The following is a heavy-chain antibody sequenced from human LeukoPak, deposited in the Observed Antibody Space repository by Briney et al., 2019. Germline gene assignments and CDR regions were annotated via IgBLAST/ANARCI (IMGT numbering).Heavy chain of an antibody. Sequence: GGSLRLSCAASGFTFSSYAMSWVRQAPGKGLEWVSTIDGSGVSTYDADSVKGRFTVSRDNSKNTLYLQMNSLRAEDTAVYYCAKDRLTSSWYLGFDYWGQGTLVTVSS. CDR1: GFTFSSYA. J-gene: IGHJ4*02. CDR3: AKDRLTSSWYLGFDY. D-gene: IGHD6-13*01. CDR2: IDGSGVST. V-gene: IGHV3-23*01.